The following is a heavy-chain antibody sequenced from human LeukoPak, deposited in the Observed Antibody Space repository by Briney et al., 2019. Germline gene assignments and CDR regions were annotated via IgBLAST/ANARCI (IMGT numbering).Heavy chain of an antibody. CDR3: AKDLAIQES. D-gene: IGHD3-10*01. CDR2: ISGSGGST. J-gene: IGHJ1*01. CDR1: GFTFSSYA. V-gene: IGHV3-23*01. Sequence: PGGSLRLSCAASGFTFSSYAISWLRQAPGKGLEWFSAISGSGGSTYYADSVKGRFTISRDNSKNTLYLQRNSLRAEDTAVYYCAKDLAIQESWGQGTLVTVSS.